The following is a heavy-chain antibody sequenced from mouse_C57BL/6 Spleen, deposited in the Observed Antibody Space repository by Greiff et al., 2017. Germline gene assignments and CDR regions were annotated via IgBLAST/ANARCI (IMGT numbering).Heavy chain of an antibody. V-gene: IGHV1-64*01. CDR2: IHPNSGST. J-gene: IGHJ4*01. CDR3: GRGGSSPYYAMDY. D-gene: IGHD1-1*01. Sequence: QVQLQQPGAELVKPGASVKLSCKASGYTFTSYWMHWVKQRPGQGLEWIGMIHPNSGSTNYNEKFKSKATLTVDKSSSTAYMQLSSLTSEDSAVYYCGRGGSSPYYAMDYWGQGTSVTVSS. CDR1: GYTFTSYW.